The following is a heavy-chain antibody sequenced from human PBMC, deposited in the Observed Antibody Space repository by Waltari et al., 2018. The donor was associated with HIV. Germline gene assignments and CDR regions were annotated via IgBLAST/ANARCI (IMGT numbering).Heavy chain of an antibody. Sequence: EIQMVEIGGALVQPGGSLRLSCAVSGFHVSSNDMSWVRQAPGRGLGWITLIYSSGDTNYADSVKDRFTISRDNSRNTLYLQMNRLRAEDTAVYYCATSNYFDYWGPGTLVTVSS. V-gene: IGHV3-66*01. CDR1: GFHVSSND. CDR3: ATSNYFDY. J-gene: IGHJ4*02. CDR2: IYSSGDT. D-gene: IGHD4-4*01.